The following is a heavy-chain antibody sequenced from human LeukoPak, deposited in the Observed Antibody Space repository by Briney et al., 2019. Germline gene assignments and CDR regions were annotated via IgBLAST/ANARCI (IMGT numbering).Heavy chain of an antibody. V-gene: IGHV4-34*01. CDR1: GGSFSGYY. J-gene: IGHJ5*02. Sequence: SETLSLTCAVYGGSFSGYYWSWIRQPPGKGLEWIGEINHSGSTNYNPSLKSRVTISVDTSKNQFSLKLSSVTAADTAVYYCARANPMARDYYGSGRPGAWFDPWGQGTLVTVSS. CDR3: ARANPMARDYYGSGRPGAWFDP. D-gene: IGHD3-10*01. CDR2: INHSGST.